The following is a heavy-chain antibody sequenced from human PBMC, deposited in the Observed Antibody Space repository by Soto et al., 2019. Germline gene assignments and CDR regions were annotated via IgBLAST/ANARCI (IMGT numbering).Heavy chain of an antibody. V-gene: IGHV3-23*01. Sequence: PGGSLRLSCTASGFTFSTFSASWVRQAPGKGLEWVAASRPSGDTTFYADSVKGRFTISRDNSKNTLYLQMNSLRAEDTAVYYCVKPPVITASYYYYDMDVWGQGTTVTVSS. CDR2: SRPSGDTT. CDR1: GFTFSTFS. J-gene: IGHJ6*02. D-gene: IGHD4-4*01. CDR3: VKPPVITASYYYYDMDV.